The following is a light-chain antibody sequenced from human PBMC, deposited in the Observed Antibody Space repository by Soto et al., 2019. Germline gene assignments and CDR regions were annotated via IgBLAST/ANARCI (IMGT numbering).Light chain of an antibody. CDR1: QAITNN. V-gene: IGKV1-9*01. J-gene: IGKJ4*01. CDR3: QKVKSYPRN. CDR2: QES. Sequence: DIQLTHSPVFLSASVLYIVTITFRSSQAITNNLALYQQKPGKPPRLLIYQESTLQSGVPSRFSGSKSGTQFTLTIDSLQPEDFATYYCQKVKSYPRNFGGGTKVDIK.